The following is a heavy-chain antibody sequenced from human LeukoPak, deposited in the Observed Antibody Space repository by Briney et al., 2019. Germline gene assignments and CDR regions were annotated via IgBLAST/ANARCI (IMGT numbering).Heavy chain of an antibody. D-gene: IGHD2-21*02. CDR3: AKEGAVVVTALYDC. J-gene: IGHJ4*02. V-gene: IGHV3-23*01. CDR1: GFTFSSYA. Sequence: GGSLRLSCAASGFTFSSYAMSWVRQAPGKGLEWVSAISGSGGSTYYADSVKGRFTISRDNFKNTLYLQMNSLRAEDTAVYYCAKEGAVVVTALYDCWGQGTLVTVSS. CDR2: ISGSGGST.